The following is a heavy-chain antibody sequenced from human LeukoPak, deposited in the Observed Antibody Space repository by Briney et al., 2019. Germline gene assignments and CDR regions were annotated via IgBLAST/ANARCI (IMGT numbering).Heavy chain of an antibody. CDR1: GGSFSGYY. CDR3: ARGLLGIAAAGY. D-gene: IGHD6-13*01. J-gene: IGHJ4*02. V-gene: IGHV4-34*01. CDR2: INHSGST. Sequence: PSETLSLTCAVYGGSFSGYYWSWIRQPPGKGLEWIGEINHSGSTNYNPSLKSRVTISVDTSKNQFSLKLSSVTAADTAVYYCARGLLGIAAAGYWGQGILVTVSS.